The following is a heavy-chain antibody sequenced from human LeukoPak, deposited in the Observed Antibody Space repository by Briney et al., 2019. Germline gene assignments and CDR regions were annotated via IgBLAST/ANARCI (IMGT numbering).Heavy chain of an antibody. CDR2: IYYSGTT. CDR3: ATCIAVANYYYMDV. D-gene: IGHD6-19*01. V-gene: IGHV4-39*01. Sequence: SETLSLTCTVSGGSISSSSYYWGWIRQPPGKGLEWIGSIYYSGTTYYNPSLKSRVTISADTSKNQFSLKLTSVTAADTAVYYCATCIAVANYYYMDVWGKGTTVTVSS. CDR1: GGSISSSSYY. J-gene: IGHJ6*03.